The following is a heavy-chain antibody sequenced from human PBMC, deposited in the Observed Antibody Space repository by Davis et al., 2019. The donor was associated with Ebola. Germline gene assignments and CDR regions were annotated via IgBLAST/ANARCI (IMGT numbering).Heavy chain of an antibody. J-gene: IGHJ5*02. V-gene: IGHV4-34*01. Sequence: SETLSLTCAVYGGSFSGYYWSWIRQPPGKGLEWIGEINHSGSTNYNPSLKSRVTISVDTSKNQFSLKLSSVTAADTAVYYCARLSAPWGQGILVTVSS. CDR3: ARLSAP. CDR2: INHSGST. CDR1: GGSFSGYY.